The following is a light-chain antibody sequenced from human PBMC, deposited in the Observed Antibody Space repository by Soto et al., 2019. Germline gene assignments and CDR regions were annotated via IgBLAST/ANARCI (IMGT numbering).Light chain of an antibody. CDR2: DAS. V-gene: IGKV3-11*01. CDR1: QSVITS. CDR3: PTNTISPVP. Sequence: EFVLTQSPGTLSLYPGERATLSCRASQSVITSLAWYQQKPGQAPRLLVYDASNRATGIPTRFSGSGSGTDFTFTVSNLVPEDFSVFSCPTNTISPVPFGGGTK. J-gene: IGKJ4*01.